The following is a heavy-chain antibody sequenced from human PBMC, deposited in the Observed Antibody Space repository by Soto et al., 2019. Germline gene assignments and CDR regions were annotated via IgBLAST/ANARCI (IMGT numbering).Heavy chain of an antibody. Sequence: PGGSLRLSCAASGFTFSNSAMTWVRQAPAKGLEWVSTIRDSDSGGSTFYADSVKGRFTISRDDSKNTLYLQMSSLRAEDTAMYYCAKVRVGIDVDFDHWGQGALVTVSS. D-gene: IGHD2-15*01. CDR2: IRDSDSGGST. V-gene: IGHV3-23*01. CDR1: GFTFSNSA. J-gene: IGHJ4*02. CDR3: AKVRVGIDVDFDH.